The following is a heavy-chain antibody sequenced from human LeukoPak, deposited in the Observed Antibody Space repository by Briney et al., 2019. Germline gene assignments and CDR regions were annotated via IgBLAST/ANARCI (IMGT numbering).Heavy chain of an antibody. Sequence: PGGSLRLSCAASGFTFSSYAMSCVRQAPGKGLEWVSAISGSGGSTYYADSVKGRFTISRDNSKNTLYLQMNSLRAEDTAVYYCAREASRAPMIVVAHAFDIWGQGTMVTVSS. CDR2: ISGSGGST. D-gene: IGHD3-22*01. CDR3: AREASRAPMIVVAHAFDI. J-gene: IGHJ3*02. CDR1: GFTFSSYA. V-gene: IGHV3-23*01.